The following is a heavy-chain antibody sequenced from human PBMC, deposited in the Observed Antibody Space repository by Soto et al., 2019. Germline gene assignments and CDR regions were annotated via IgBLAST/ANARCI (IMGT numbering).Heavy chain of an antibody. Sequence: QVQLQQWGAGLLKPSETLSLTCAVYGGSFSGYYWSWIRQPPGKGLEWIGEINHSGSTNYYPSLKSRVTRPVVTSQHQFSLKLSAVTAADTAVYYCAKVGRYYDFWSGYYKGYYYYYMDVWGTGTTVTVSS. D-gene: IGHD3-3*01. CDR1: GGSFSGYY. J-gene: IGHJ6*03. CDR3: AKVGRYYDFWSGYYKGYYYYYMDV. V-gene: IGHV4-34*01. CDR2: INHSGST.